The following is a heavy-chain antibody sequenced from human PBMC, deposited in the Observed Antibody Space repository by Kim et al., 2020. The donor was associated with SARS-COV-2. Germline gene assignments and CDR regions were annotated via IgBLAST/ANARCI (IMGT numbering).Heavy chain of an antibody. CDR1: GFTFDDYA. CDR2: ISWNSGSI. CDR3: AKDPSPWFGELLGGEGGAAFDC. D-gene: IGHD3-10*01. V-gene: IGHV3-9*01. J-gene: IGHJ4*02. Sequence: GGSLRLSCAASGFTFDDYAMHWVRQAPGKGLEWVSGISWNSGSIGYADSVKGRFTISRDNAKNSLYLQMNSLRAEDTALYYCAKDPSPWFGELLGGEGGAAFDCWGQGTLVTVSS.